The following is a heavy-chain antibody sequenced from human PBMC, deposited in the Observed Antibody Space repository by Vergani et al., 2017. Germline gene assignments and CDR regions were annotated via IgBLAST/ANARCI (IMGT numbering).Heavy chain of an antibody. CDR3: AKGIVGATLGRYYGMDV. J-gene: IGHJ6*02. CDR2: ISGSGGST. D-gene: IGHD1-26*01. V-gene: IGHV3-23*04. CDR1: GFTFGDYA. Sequence: EVQLVESGGGLVQPGQSLRLSCSVSGFTFGDYAMTWVRQAPGKGLEWVSAISGSGGSTYYADSVKGRFTISRDNSKNTLYLQMNSLRAEDTAVYYCAKGIVGATLGRYYGMDVWGQGTTVTVSS.